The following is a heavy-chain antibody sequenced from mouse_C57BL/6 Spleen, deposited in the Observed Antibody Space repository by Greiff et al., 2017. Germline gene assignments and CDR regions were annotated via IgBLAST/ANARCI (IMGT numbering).Heavy chain of an antibody. V-gene: IGHV3-1*01. CDR3: ARDSGRHQGFDY. J-gene: IGHJ2*01. Sequence: EVQGVESGPGMVKPSQSLSLTCTVTGYSITSGYDWHWIRHFPGNKLEWMGYISYSGSTNYNPSLKSRISITHDTSKNHFFLKLNSVTTEDTATYYCARDSGRHQGFDYWGQGTTLTVSS. CDR1: GYSITSGYD. D-gene: IGHD3-2*02. CDR2: ISYSGST.